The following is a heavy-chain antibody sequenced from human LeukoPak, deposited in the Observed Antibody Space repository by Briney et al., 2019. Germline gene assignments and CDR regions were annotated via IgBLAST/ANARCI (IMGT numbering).Heavy chain of an antibody. D-gene: IGHD5-24*01. CDR2: TYPGDSDT. CDR3: ARPRDGYNLYFDY. CDR1: GYIFASYW. J-gene: IGHJ4*01. V-gene: IGHV5-51*01. Sequence: GESLKISCKGSGYIFASYWIAWVRQMPGKGLECMGITYPGDSDTRYSPSFQGQVTISADKSISTAYLQWSSLKASDTAMYYCARPRDGYNLYFDYWGHGTLVTVSS.